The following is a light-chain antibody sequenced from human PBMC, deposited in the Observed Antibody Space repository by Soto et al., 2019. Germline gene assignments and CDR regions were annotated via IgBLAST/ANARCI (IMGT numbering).Light chain of an antibody. CDR3: QQYYTTPPT. V-gene: IGKV4-1*01. CDR1: QNILFSSNNKNY. Sequence: DIVMTQSPDSLAVSLGERATINCKSSQSVSSQNILFSSNNKNYLAWYQQSPGQPPKLLIYWASTRESGVPDRFSGSGSGTDFTLTISSLQAEDVAVYYCQQYYTTPPTFGQGTKLEIK. J-gene: IGKJ2*01. CDR2: WAS.